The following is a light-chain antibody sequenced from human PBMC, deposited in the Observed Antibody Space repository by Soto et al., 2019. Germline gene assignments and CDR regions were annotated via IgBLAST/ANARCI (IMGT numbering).Light chain of an antibody. V-gene: IGKV3-20*01. J-gene: IGKJ1*01. CDR3: QQYGSSPGT. CDR2: GAS. Sequence: IVMTQSPATLSVSPGERATLSCRASRGISSNLAWYQQKPGQAPRLLIFGASIRDTGIPDRFSGSGSGTDFTLTISRLESEDFAVYYCQQYGSSPGTFGQGTKVDIK. CDR1: RGISSN.